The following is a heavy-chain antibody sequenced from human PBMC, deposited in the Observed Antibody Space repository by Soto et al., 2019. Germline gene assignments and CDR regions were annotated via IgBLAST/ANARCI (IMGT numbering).Heavy chain of an antibody. CDR3: ATYCSGGSCYSGKSY. CDR2: ISSSSSYI. V-gene: IGHV3-21*01. J-gene: IGHJ4*02. CDR1: GFTFSSYS. Sequence: GGSLRLSCAASGFTFSSYSMNWVRQAPGKGLEWVSSISSSSSYIYYADPVKGRFTIARDNAKNSLYLQMNSLRAEDTAVYYCATYCSGGSCYSGKSYWGQGTLVTVSS. D-gene: IGHD2-15*01.